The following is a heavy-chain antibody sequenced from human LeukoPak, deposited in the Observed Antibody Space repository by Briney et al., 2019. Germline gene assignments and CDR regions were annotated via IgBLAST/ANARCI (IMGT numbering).Heavy chain of an antibody. Sequence: SETLSLTCAVYGGSFSGYYWSWIRQPPGQGLAWIGEINRSGSTNYNPSLKSRVTISGDTSKNQFSLKLSSVTAADTAVYFCARVGYSYVINDWSRTGLGAYPTKYYYHMDVWGKGTTVTVSS. CDR2: INRSGST. D-gene: IGHD5-18*01. V-gene: IGHV4-34*01. CDR1: GGSFSGYY. CDR3: ARVGYSYVINDWSRTGLGAYPTKYYYHMDV. J-gene: IGHJ6*03.